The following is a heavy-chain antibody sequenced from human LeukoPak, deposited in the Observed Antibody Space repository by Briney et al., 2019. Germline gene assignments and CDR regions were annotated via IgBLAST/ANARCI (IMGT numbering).Heavy chain of an antibody. CDR1: GYIFTSYW. CDR2: IDPSDSYT. CDR3: ARPGRLNCSGGSRYVY. Sequence: GESLKISCKGSGYIFTSYWISGVRQMPGKGLEWIGRIDPSDSYTNYSPSFQSHVTISADNSISTASLQWSSLKASDTAMYYCARPGRLNCSGGSRYVYCGQGTLVTVSS. V-gene: IGHV5-10-1*01. J-gene: IGHJ4*02. D-gene: IGHD2-15*01.